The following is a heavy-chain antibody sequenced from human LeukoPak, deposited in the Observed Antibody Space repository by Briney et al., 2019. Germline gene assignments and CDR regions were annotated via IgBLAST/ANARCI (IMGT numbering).Heavy chain of an antibody. CDR2: IWYDGSNK. CDR1: GFTFSSYG. J-gene: IGHJ4*02. Sequence: GGSLRLSCAASGFTFSSYGMHWVRQAPGKGLEWVAVIWYDGSNKYYADSVKGRFTISRDNSKNTLYLQMNSLRAEGTAVYYCARDPPPKYCSGGSCYSYYFDYWGQGTLVTVSS. D-gene: IGHD2-15*01. V-gene: IGHV3-33*01. CDR3: ARDPPPKYCSGGSCYSYYFDY.